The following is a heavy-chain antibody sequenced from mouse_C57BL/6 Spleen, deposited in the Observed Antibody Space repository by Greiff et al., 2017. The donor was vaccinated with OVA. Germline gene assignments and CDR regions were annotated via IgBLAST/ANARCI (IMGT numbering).Heavy chain of an antibody. D-gene: IGHD1-1*01. Sequence: VQRVESGAELVMPGASVKLSCKASGYTFTSYWMHWVKQRPGQGLEWIGEIDPSDSYTNYNQKFKGKSTLTVDKSSSTAYMQLSSLTSEDSAVYYCARGDYYGTSAWFAYWGQGTLVTVSA. CDR2: IDPSDSYT. CDR1: GYTFTSYW. J-gene: IGHJ3*01. CDR3: ARGDYYGTSAWFAY. V-gene: IGHV1-69*01.